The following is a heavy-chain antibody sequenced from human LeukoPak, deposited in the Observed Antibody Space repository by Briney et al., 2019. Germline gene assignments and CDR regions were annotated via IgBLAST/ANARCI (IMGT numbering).Heavy chain of an antibody. CDR3: ARSMDIVATKVPYDAFDI. J-gene: IGHJ3*02. D-gene: IGHD5-12*01. V-gene: IGHV1-18*01. CDR1: GYTFTSYG. CDR2: ISAYNGNT. Sequence: GASVKVSCKASGYTFTSYGISWVRQAPGQGLEWMGWISAYNGNTNYAQKFQGRVTITADESTSTAYMELSSLRSEDTAVYYCARSMDIVATKVPYDAFDIWGQGTMVTVSS.